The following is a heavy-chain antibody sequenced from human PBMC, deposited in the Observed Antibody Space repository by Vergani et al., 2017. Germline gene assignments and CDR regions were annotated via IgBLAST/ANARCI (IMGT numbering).Heavy chain of an antibody. Sequence: QVQLVESGGGVVQPGRSLRLSCAASGFTFSSYGMHWVRQAPGKGLEWVAVISYDGSNKYYADSVKCRFTISRDNSKNTLYLQMNSLRAEDTAVYYCAKDGSGSYYNALDYWGQGTLVTVSS. J-gene: IGHJ4*02. CDR1: GFTFSSYG. CDR2: ISYDGSNK. CDR3: AKDGSGSYYNALDY. V-gene: IGHV3-30*18. D-gene: IGHD3-10*01.